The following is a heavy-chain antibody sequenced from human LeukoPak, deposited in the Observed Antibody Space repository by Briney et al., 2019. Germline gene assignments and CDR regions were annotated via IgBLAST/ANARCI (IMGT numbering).Heavy chain of an antibody. CDR3: AKDFAMASYYFDY. J-gene: IGHJ4*02. D-gene: IGHD5-18*01. CDR1: GFTFSSYG. CDR2: ISYDGSNK. Sequence: GGSLRLSCAASGFTFSSYGMHWVREAPGKGLEWVAVISYDGSNKYYADSVKGRFTISRDNSKNTLYLQMNSLRAEDTAVYYCAKDFAMASYYFDYWGQGTLVTVSS. V-gene: IGHV3-30*18.